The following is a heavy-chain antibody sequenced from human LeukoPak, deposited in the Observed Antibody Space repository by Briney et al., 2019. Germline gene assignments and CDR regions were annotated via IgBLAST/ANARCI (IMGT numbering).Heavy chain of an antibody. D-gene: IGHD1-26*01. CDR2: IYKTGSA. CDR3: ARCGIVGANDAFDI. Sequence: PSETLSLTCTVSGDSISSSNSYWGWIRQPPGKGLEWIGSIYKTGSAYYDPSLKSRVTISIDTSKNQFSLKLSSVAAADTAVYYCARCGIVGANDAFDIWGQGTMVTVSS. CDR1: GDSISSSNSY. V-gene: IGHV4-39*07. J-gene: IGHJ3*02.